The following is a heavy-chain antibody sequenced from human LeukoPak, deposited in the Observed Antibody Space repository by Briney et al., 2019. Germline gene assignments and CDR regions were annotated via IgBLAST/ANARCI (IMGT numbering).Heavy chain of an antibody. J-gene: IGHJ4*02. CDR1: GFTFSSYP. Sequence: PGGSLRLSCAGSGFTFSSYPMSWVRQAPAKGLQWVSAISGGGGSAYYADSVKGRFTISRDNSKNTLYLQMNSLRAEDTAVYYCAKDWSQQQLVIHWGQGTLVTVSS. CDR2: ISGGGGSA. D-gene: IGHD6-13*01. CDR3: AKDWSQQQLVIH. V-gene: IGHV3-23*01.